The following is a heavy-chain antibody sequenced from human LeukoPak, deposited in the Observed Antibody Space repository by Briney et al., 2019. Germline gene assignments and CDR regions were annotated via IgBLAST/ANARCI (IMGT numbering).Heavy chain of an antibody. CDR1: GFTFSSYG. Sequence: PGRSLRLSCAASGFTFSSYGMHWVRQAPGKGLEWVAVISYDGSNKYYADSVKGRFTISRDNSKNTLYLQMNSLRAEDTAVYYCAETQGQWAPSSSSWYFQHWGQGTLVTVSS. J-gene: IGHJ1*01. D-gene: IGHD6-6*01. V-gene: IGHV3-30*18. CDR3: AETQGQWAPSSSSWYFQH. CDR2: ISYDGSNK.